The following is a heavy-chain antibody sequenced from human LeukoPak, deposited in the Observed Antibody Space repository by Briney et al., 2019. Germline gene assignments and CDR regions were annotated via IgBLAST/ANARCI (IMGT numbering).Heavy chain of an antibody. V-gene: IGHV4-59*12. J-gene: IGHJ4*02. CDR3: ARGGDLPDY. CDR1: GGSISSYY. CDR2: IYYSGIT. D-gene: IGHD2-21*02. Sequence: PSETLSLTCTVSGGSISSYYWSWIRQPPGKGLEWIGYIYYSGITNYNPSLKSRVSMPVDTSKSQFSLKLSSVTAADTAVYYCARGGDLPDYWGQGTLVTVSS.